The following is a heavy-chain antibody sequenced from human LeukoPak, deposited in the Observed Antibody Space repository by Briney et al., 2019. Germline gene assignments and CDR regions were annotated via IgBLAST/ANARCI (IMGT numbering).Heavy chain of an antibody. J-gene: IGHJ5*02. D-gene: IGHD4-11*01. Sequence: SETLSLTCTVSGGSISNSSYYWGWIRQPPGKGLEWIGSIYYSGSTYYNPSLKSRVTISVDTSKNQFSLKLSSVTAADTAVYYCARQADYSNYVGWFDPWGQGTLVTVSS. CDR1: GGSISNSSYY. CDR2: IYYSGST. V-gene: IGHV4-39*01. CDR3: ARQADYSNYVGWFDP.